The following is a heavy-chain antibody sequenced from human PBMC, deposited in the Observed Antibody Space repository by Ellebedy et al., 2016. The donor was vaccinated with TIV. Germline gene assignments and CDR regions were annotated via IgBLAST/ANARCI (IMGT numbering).Heavy chain of an antibody. V-gene: IGHV3-7*01. Sequence: GESLKISCAVSGFIFSDYWMHWVRQAPGKGLEWVANINEDGGKKYYVDSVKGRFTISRDNTKNSLYLQMNSLRVEDTAVYSCAGRHFDLWGRGTLVTVSS. CDR2: INEDGGKK. CDR1: GFIFSDYW. CDR3: AGRHFDL. J-gene: IGHJ2*01.